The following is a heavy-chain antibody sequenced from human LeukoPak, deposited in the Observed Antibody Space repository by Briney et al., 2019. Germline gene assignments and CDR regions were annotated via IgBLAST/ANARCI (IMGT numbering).Heavy chain of an antibody. CDR1: GYTFTGYY. CDR2: INPNSGGT. Sequence: ASVKVSCKASGYTFTGYYIHWVRQAPGQGLEWMGWINPNSGGTNYIQKFQGRVTMTRGTSISTAYMELSRLRSDDTAVYYCARDRSGDDDFWNGYYTNYFVPWGQGTLVTVSS. D-gene: IGHD3-3*01. J-gene: IGHJ5*02. V-gene: IGHV1-2*02. CDR3: ARDRSGDDDFWNGYYTNYFVP.